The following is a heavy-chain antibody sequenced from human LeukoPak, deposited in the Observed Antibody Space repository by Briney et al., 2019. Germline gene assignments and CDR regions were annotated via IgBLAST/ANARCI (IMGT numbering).Heavy chain of an antibody. CDR1: GGSISSYY. D-gene: IGHD5-24*01. CDR2: IYYSGST. V-gene: IGHV4-59*01. CDR3: ARRDPRRESKNWFDP. J-gene: IGHJ5*02. Sequence: SETLSLTCTVSGGSISSYYWSWIRQPPGKGLEWIGYIYYSGSTNYNPSLKSRVTISVDTSKNQFSLKLSSVTAADTAVYYCARRDPRRESKNWFDPWGQGTLVTVSS.